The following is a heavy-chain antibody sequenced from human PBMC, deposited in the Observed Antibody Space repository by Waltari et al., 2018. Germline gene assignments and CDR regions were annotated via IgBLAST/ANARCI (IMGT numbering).Heavy chain of an antibody. J-gene: IGHJ4*02. Sequence: QVQLVQSGAEVKKPGASVKVSCKVSGYTLTELSMHWVRQAPGKGLEWMGGFDPEDGETIYAQKCQGRVTRTEDTSTDTAYMELSSLRSEDTAVYYCASRGLSWIQLWFGYWGQGTLVTVSS. CDR3: ASRGLSWIQLWFGY. CDR1: GYTLTELS. V-gene: IGHV1-24*01. CDR2: FDPEDGET. D-gene: IGHD5-18*01.